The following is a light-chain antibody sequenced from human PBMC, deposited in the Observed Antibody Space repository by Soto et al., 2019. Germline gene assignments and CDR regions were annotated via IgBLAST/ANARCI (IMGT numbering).Light chain of an antibody. CDR3: QQYGSSPQT. CDR1: QSVSSSY. J-gene: IGKJ1*01. Sequence: EIVLTQSPGTVSLSPGERATLSCRASQSVSSSYLAWYQQKPGQAPRLLIYGASSRATGIPDRFSGSGSGTDFTLTISRLEPEDFAVYSCQQYGSSPQTFGQGTKVDIK. CDR2: GAS. V-gene: IGKV3-20*01.